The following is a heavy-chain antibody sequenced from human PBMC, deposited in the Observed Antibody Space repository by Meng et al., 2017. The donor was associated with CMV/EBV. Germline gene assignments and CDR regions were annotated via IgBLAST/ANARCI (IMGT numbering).Heavy chain of an antibody. J-gene: IGHJ5*02. Sequence: GGSLRLSCAASGFTFSSYWMSWVRQAPGKGLEWVANIKQDGSEKYYVDSVKGRFTISRDNAKNSLYLQMNSLRAEDTAVYYCARDAKYYYDSSGYPSTGRGIDPWGQGTLVTVSS. CDR2: IKQDGSEK. CDR3: ARDAKYYYDSSGYPSTGRGIDP. D-gene: IGHD3-22*01. V-gene: IGHV3-7*01. CDR1: GFTFSSYW.